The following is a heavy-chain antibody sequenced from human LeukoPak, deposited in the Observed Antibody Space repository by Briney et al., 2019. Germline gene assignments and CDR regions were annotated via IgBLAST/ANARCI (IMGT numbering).Heavy chain of an antibody. CDR1: GITFSNYA. CDR2: ISGDGVDT. V-gene: IGHV3-23*01. CDR3: AAKEGLTGYLSGSFDP. Sequence: SGGSLRLSCAASGITFSNYAMTWVRQAPGKGLEWVSAISGDGVDTFYADSGRGRFTICRDNSKSTLYLQMNSLRAEDTAVYYCAAKEGLTGYLSGSFDPWGQGTLVTVSS. J-gene: IGHJ5*02. D-gene: IGHD3-9*01.